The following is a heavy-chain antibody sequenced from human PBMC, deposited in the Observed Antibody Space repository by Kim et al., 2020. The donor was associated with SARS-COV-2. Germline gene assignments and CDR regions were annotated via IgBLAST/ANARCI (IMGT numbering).Heavy chain of an antibody. CDR3: ARGTTPHY. Sequence: GGSLRLSCAASGFTFSSYGMHWVRQAPGKGLEWVAVISYDGSNKYYADSVKGRFTISRDNSKNTLYLQMNSLRAEDTAVYYCARGTTPHYWGQGTLVTVS. D-gene: IGHD4-17*01. CDR2: ISYDGSNK. J-gene: IGHJ4*02. CDR1: GFTFSSYG. V-gene: IGHV3-33*05.